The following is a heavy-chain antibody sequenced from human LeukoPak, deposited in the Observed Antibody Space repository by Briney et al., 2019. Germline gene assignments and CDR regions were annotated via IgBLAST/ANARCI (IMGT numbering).Heavy chain of an antibody. CDR2: ISSSSSYI. D-gene: IGHD3-22*01. CDR3: ARDRDYYDSSVGY. V-gene: IGHV3-21*01. CDR1: GFTFSSYS. Sequence: PGGSLRLSCAASGFTFSSYSMNWVRQAPGKGLEWVSSISSSSSYIYYADSVKGRFTISRDNAKNSLYLQMNSLRAEDTAVYYCARDRDYYDSSVGYWGQGTLATVSS. J-gene: IGHJ4*02.